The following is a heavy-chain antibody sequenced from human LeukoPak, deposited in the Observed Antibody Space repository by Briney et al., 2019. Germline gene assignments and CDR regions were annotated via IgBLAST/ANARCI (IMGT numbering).Heavy chain of an antibody. CDR2: IGGSGGTT. D-gene: IGHD3-22*01. CDR3: AKDRANYYDSSGYLRGFDY. J-gene: IGHJ4*02. Sequence: GGSLRLSCAASGFTFRSYAMSWVRQSPGKGLEWVSAIGGSGGTTYYADSVKGRFTISRDNSKNTLYLQMNSLRAEDTAVYYCAKDRANYYDSSGYLRGFDYWGQGTLVTVSS. CDR1: GFTFRSYA. V-gene: IGHV3-23*01.